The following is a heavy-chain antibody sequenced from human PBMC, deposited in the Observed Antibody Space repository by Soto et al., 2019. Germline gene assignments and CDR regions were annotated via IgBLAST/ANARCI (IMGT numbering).Heavy chain of an antibody. D-gene: IGHD6-19*01. CDR1: GFTFSNYA. Sequence: PGGSLRLSCAASGFTFSNYAMSWVRQAPGKGLEWVSTISDSGDNTYYADSVKGRFAISRDNAKNTLYLQMNSLRAEDTAVYYCVRDQSVAGPTTLFDPWGQGSLVTVSS. CDR3: VRDQSVAGPTTLFDP. V-gene: IGHV3-23*01. J-gene: IGHJ5*02. CDR2: ISDSGDNT.